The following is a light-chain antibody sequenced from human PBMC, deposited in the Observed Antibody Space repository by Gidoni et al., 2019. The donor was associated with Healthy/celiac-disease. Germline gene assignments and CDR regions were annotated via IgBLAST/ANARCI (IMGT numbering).Light chain of an antibody. J-gene: IGKJ2*01. Sequence: EIVMTQSPATLSVSPGARATLSCRASQRVSSNLAWYQQKPGQAPRLLIYGASTRATGIPARFSGSGSGTDFTLTISSLQSEDFAVYYCQQYNNWPPNTFGQGTKLEIK. CDR2: GAS. CDR3: QQYNNWPPNT. V-gene: IGKV3-15*01. CDR1: QRVSSN.